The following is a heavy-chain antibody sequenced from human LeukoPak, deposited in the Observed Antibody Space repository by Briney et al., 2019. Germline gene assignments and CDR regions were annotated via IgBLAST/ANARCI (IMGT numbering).Heavy chain of an antibody. Sequence: GRSLRLSCAASAFTFSSYAMHWVRQAPGKGLEWMAVISYDGSNKYYADSVKGRFTISRDNSKKTLYLQMNSLRAEDTAMYYCAKDKAGATTHFDYWGQGTLVTVSS. CDR1: AFTFSSYA. CDR3: AKDKAGATTHFDY. CDR2: ISYDGSNK. J-gene: IGHJ4*02. V-gene: IGHV3-30-3*01. D-gene: IGHD1-26*01.